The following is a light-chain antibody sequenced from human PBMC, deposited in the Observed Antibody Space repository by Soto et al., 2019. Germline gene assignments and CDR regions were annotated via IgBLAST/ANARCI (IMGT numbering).Light chain of an antibody. V-gene: IGLV2-14*01. CDR2: EVS. Sequence: QSALTQPASVSGSPGQSITISCTGTSSDVGYYDYVSWYQQHPGKAPKLMIYEVSNRPSGVSYRFSGSKSGNTASLTISGLQAEDEADYYCGSYTTSTMVFGGGTKLTRP. CDR3: GSYTTSTMV. J-gene: IGLJ2*01. CDR1: SSDVGYYDY.